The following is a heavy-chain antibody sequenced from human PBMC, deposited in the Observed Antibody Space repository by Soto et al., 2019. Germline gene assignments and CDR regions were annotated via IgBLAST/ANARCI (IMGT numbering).Heavy chain of an antibody. CDR1: GYTFTSYY. CDR2: INPSGGST. D-gene: IGHD3-3*01. V-gene: IGHV1-46*01. CDR3: ARAGTITIFGVGPDGKYYFDY. J-gene: IGHJ4*02. Sequence: QVQLVQSGAEVKKPGASVKVSCKASGYTFTSYYMHWVRQAPGQGLEWMGIINPSGGSTSYAQKFQGRATMTRDTSTSTVYMELSSLRSEDTAVYYCARAGTITIFGVGPDGKYYFDYWGQGTLVTVSS.